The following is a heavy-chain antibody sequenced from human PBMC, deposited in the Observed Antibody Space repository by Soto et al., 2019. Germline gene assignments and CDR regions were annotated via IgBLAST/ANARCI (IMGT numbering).Heavy chain of an antibody. Sequence: RGSLILSCASSGFTFSIYWMSWVRQAPGKGLEWVANIKQDGSEKYYVDSVKGRFTISRDNAKNSLYLQMNSLRAEDTAVYYCARADYSSTWYYYYGMDVWGQGTTVTVSS. CDR3: ARADYSSTWYYYYGMDV. CDR1: GFTFSIYW. CDR2: IKQDGSEK. J-gene: IGHJ6*02. D-gene: IGHD6-6*01. V-gene: IGHV3-7*03.